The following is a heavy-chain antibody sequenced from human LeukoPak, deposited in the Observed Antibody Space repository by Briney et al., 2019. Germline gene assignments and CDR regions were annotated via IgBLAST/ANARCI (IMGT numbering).Heavy chain of an antibody. CDR2: ISSSSSYT. J-gene: IGHJ4*02. CDR3: ASLRISSSYAFDY. V-gene: IGHV3-11*06. CDR1: GFTFSDYY. Sequence: PGGSLRLSCAASGFTFSDYYMSWIRQAPGKGLEWVSYISSSSSYTNYADSVKGRFTISRDNAKNSLYLQMNSLRAEDTAVYYCASLRISSSYAFDYWGQGTLVTVSS. D-gene: IGHD6-13*01.